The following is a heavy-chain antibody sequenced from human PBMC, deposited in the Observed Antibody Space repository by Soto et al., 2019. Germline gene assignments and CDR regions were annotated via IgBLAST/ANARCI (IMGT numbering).Heavy chain of an antibody. CDR1: GYSFTTYG. V-gene: IGHV1-18*01. D-gene: IGHD6-13*01. CDR2: TSSNNGKT. CDR3: AKARVAAAEDWFDP. Sequence: ASVKVSCKTSGYSFTTYGISWVRQAPGQGLEWMGWTSSNNGKTKYAQKFQGRVTMTTDKSTNTVHMEMSSLRSGDTAVYYCAKARVAAAEDWFDPWGQGTLVTVSS. J-gene: IGHJ5*02.